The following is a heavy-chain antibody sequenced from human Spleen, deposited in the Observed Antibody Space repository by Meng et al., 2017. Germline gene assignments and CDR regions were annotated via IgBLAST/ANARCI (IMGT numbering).Heavy chain of an antibody. CDR1: GGYSRDYY. CDR3: ARGLTTMAHDFDY. D-gene: IGHD4-11*01. Sequence: HVYLQRCVAGLLKPSDTSSLPCVVSGGYSRDYYWSWIRQHPGKGLEWIGEINHSGSTNYNPSLESRATISLDTSQTNLSLKLSSVTAADSDVYYCARGLTTMAHDFDYWGQGTLVTVSS. V-gene: IGHV4-34*01. CDR2: INHSGST. J-gene: IGHJ4*02.